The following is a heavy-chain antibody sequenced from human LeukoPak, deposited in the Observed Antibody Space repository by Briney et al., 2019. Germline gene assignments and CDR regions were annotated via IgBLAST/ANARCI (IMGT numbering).Heavy chain of an antibody. CDR3: YDAFDL. CDR1: GFKFSSFE. Sequence: GGSLRLSCAASGFKFSSFEMNWVRQAPGRGLEWVGRIKSKTDGGTTDYAAPVKGRFTISRDDSKNTLYLQMNSLKTDDTAVYYCYDAFDLWGQGTMVTVSS. J-gene: IGHJ3*01. CDR2: IKSKTDGGTT. V-gene: IGHV3-15*01.